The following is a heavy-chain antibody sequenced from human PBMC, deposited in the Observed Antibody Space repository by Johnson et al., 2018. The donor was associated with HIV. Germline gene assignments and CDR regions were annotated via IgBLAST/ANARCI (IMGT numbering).Heavy chain of an antibody. CDR2: ISYDGSKK. J-gene: IGHJ3*02. V-gene: IGHV3-30-3*01. CDR3: AKDQWSSSCTNDAFDI. CDR1: GFTFSSYA. Sequence: QVQLVESGGGVVRPGGSLRLSCAAAGFTFSSYAVQWVRQAPDKGLEWVAVISYDGSKKYYADSVKGRFTISRDNSKNTLYLQMNSLRAEVTAVYYWAKDQWSSSCTNDAFDIWGQGTMVTVSS. D-gene: IGHD6-13*01.